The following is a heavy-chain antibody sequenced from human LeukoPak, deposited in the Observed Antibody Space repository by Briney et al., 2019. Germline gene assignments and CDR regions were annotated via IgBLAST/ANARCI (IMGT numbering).Heavy chain of an antibody. V-gene: IGHV4-30-4*01. D-gene: IGHD3-22*01. Sequence: SQTLSLTCTVSGGSISSGDYYWSWIRQPPGKGLEWIGYIYYSGSTYYNPSLKSRVTISVDTSKNQFSLKLSSVTAADTAVYYCAREPHYYDSSGYYYVWGQGTLVTVSS. CDR1: GGSISSGDYY. CDR3: AREPHYYDSSGYYYV. J-gene: IGHJ4*02. CDR2: IYYSGST.